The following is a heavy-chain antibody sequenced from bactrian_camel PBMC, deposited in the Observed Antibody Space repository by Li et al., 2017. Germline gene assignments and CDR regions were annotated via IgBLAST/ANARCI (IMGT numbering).Heavy chain of an antibody. J-gene: IGHJ6*01. CDR2: VNSGGAGS. V-gene: IGHV3S42*01. D-gene: IGHD1*01. CDR3: TTGLVPLEWSDPDGY. Sequence: VQLVEFGGGLVQPGGSLRLSCAASGFTFNSHSMNWVRQAPGKGLEWVSGVNSGGAGSAYADSVKGRFTISRDNANNTSYLQLNNLTTEDTAMYYCTTGLVPLEWSDPDGYWGQGTQVTVS. CDR1: GFTFNSHS.